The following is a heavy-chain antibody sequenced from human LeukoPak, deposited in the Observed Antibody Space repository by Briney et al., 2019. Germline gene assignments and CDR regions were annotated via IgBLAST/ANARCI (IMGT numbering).Heavy chain of an antibody. CDR3: DRAGDGSGREWFDY. Sequence: GASVKVSCKASGGTFTSYAISWVRQAPGQGLEWMGGSIPIFGTANYAQKFQGRVTITADKSTSTTYMELSSLRSEATAVYYCDRAGDGSGREWFDYWGQGTLVTVSS. D-gene: IGHD3-10*01. CDR1: GGTFTSYA. CDR2: SIPIFGTA. J-gene: IGHJ4*02. V-gene: IGHV1-69*06.